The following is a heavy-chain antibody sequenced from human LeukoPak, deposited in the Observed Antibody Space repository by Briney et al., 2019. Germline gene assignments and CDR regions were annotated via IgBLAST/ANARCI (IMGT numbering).Heavy chain of an antibody. J-gene: IGHJ6*02. CDR2: INPSGGST. D-gene: IGHD5-12*01. CDR1: GYTFTSYY. V-gene: IGHV1-46*01. Sequence: ASVKVSCKASGYTFTSYYMHWVRQAPGQGLEWMGIINPSGGSTSYAQKFQGRVTITADKSTSTAYMELSSLRSEDTAVYYCASLGYSGYDWNYYYGMDVWGQGTTVTVSS. CDR3: ASLGYSGYDWNYYYGMDV.